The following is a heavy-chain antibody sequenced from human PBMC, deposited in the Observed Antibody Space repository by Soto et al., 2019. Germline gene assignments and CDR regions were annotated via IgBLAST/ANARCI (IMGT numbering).Heavy chain of an antibody. J-gene: IGHJ4*02. D-gene: IGHD2-8*01. V-gene: IGHV1-46*01. CDR1: GYTFTSYY. CDR2: INPSGGST. CDR3: ARDRADCTNGVCYTDYFDY. Sequence: ASVKVSCKASGYTFTSYYMHWVRQAPGQGLEWMGIINPSGGSTSYAQKFRGRVTMTRDTSTSTVYMELSSLRSEDTAVYYCARDRADCTNGVCYTDYFDYWGQGTLVTVSS.